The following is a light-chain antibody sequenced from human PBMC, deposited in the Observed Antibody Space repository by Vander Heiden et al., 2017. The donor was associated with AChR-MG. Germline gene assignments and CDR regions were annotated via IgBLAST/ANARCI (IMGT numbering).Light chain of an antibody. CDR2: EVS. Sequence: LTHPPAAVASPGQSVTISCTGTSSDVGGYNYVSWYQQHPGKAPKLMIYEVSKRPSGVPDRFSGSKSGNTASLTVSGLQAEDEADYYCSSYAGSNFGVFGGGTKLTVL. CDR1: SSDVGGYNY. CDR3: SSYAGSNFGV. J-gene: IGLJ2*01. V-gene: IGLV2-8*01.